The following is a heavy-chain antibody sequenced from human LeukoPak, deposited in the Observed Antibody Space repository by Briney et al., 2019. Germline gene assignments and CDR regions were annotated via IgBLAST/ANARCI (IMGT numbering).Heavy chain of an antibody. CDR1: GGSFSGYY. D-gene: IGHD2-21*02. CDR2: INHSGST. CDR3: ARTPLIVVVTATRPVNWFDP. Sequence: PETLSLTCAVYGGSFSGYYWSWIRQPPGKGLEWIGEINHSGSTNYNPSLKSRVTISVDTSKNQFSLKLSSVTAADTAVYYCARTPLIVVVTATRPVNWFDPWGQGTLVTVSS. V-gene: IGHV4-34*01. J-gene: IGHJ5*02.